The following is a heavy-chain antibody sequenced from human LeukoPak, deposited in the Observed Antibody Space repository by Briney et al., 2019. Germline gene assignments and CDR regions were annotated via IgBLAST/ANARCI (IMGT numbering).Heavy chain of an antibody. D-gene: IGHD3-22*01. CDR1: GGSISSGDYY. CDR3: ARAFMYYYNSRGSHDYFDY. J-gene: IGHJ4*02. V-gene: IGHV4-30-4*01. Sequence: SETLSLTCTVSGGSISSGDYYWSWIRQPPGKGLEWIGYIYHSGSTYYNPSLKSRVTISVDTSKNQFSLKLSSVTAADTAVYYCARAFMYYYNSRGSHDYFDYWGQGTPVTVSS. CDR2: IYHSGST.